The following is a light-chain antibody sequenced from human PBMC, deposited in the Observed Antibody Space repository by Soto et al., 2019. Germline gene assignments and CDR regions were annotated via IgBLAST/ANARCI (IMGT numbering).Light chain of an antibody. CDR1: SSDVGGYNR. CDR2: DVS. CDR3: TSYATGSAYV. J-gene: IGLJ1*01. Sequence: QSVLTQPPSVSGSPGQSVTISCTGTSSDVGGYNRVSWYQQPPGKAPKLLIYDVSNRPSGGSTRFSGSKSGNTASLTISGLQAEYEADYYGTSYATGSAYVFGPGTNVTVL. V-gene: IGLV2-18*02.